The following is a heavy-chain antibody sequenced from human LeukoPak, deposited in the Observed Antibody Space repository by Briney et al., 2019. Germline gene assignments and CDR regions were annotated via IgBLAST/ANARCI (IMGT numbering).Heavy chain of an antibody. V-gene: IGHV3-23*01. CDR1: GFTLSSYA. CDR3: AIDCSGGSCSYMGY. D-gene: IGHD2-15*01. Sequence: GGSLRLSCAASGFTLSSYAMSWVRQAPGKGLEWVSAISGSGGSTYYADSVKGRFTISRDNSKNTLYLQMNSLRAEDTAVSYCAIDCSGGSCSYMGYWGQGTLVTVSS. CDR2: ISGSGGST. J-gene: IGHJ4*02.